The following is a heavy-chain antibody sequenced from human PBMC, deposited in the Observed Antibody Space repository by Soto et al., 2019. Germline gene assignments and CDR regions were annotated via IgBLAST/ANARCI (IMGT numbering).Heavy chain of an antibody. CDR3: ANDLRYCNSTTCLYYYYAMDV. Sequence: PGGPLRLSCAASGFTFSNYATYWVRQAPGKGLEWVAAISYDGSNKYYTDSERGRFTISRDNFKDTLYLQMNSLRAEDTAVYYCANDLRYCNSTTCLYYYYAMDVWGPGTMVTVSS. CDR1: GFTFSNYA. D-gene: IGHD2-2*01. V-gene: IGHV3-30*18. J-gene: IGHJ6*02. CDR2: ISYDGSNK.